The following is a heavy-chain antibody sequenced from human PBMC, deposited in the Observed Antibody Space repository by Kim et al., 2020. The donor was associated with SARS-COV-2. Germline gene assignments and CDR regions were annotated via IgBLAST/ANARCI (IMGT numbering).Heavy chain of an antibody. D-gene: IGHD6-19*01. J-gene: IGHJ3*02. Sequence: GGSLRLSCAASGFTFSSYWMTWVRQAPGKGLEWVANIKQDGNQKYYVDSVKGRFTISRDNAKNSLYLQMNSLRAEDTAVYYCARDGDLYSSGKDAFDICGQGTMVTDSS. CDR1: GFTFSSYW. V-gene: IGHV3-7*01. CDR2: IKQDGNQK. CDR3: ARDGDLYSSGKDAFDI.